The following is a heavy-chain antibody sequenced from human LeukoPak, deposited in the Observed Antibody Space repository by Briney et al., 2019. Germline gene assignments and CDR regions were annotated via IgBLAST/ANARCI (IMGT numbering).Heavy chain of an antibody. CDR1: GGSISSYY. J-gene: IGHJ4*02. CDR3: ARGVNSGYFDY. Sequence: SETLSLTCTVSGGSISSYYWTWIRQPPGKGLEWIGYIYYSGSTNYKPSLKSRVTISVDTSKNQCSLKLTSVTAADTAVYYCARGVNSGYFDYCGQGTLVTVSS. CDR2: IYYSGST. V-gene: IGHV4-59*01. D-gene: IGHD1-26*01.